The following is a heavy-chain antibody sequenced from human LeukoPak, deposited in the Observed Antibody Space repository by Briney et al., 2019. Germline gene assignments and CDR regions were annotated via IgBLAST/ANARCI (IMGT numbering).Heavy chain of an antibody. CDR1: GFTFSNYC. CDR3: ARDSGSYLQPTDY. CDR2: IKQDGSEK. J-gene: IGHJ4*02. D-gene: IGHD1-26*01. V-gene: IGHV3-7*05. Sequence: PGGSLRLSCAASGFTFSNYCMNWVRQAPGKGLEWVANIKQDGSEKYYVDSVKGRFTISRDNAKNSLYLQMNSLRAEDTAVYHCARDSGSYLQPTDYWGQGTLVTVSS.